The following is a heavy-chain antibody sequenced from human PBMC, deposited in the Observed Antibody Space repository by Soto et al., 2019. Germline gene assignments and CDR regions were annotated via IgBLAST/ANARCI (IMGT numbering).Heavy chain of an antibody. D-gene: IGHD1-26*01. CDR2: TRNKANSYTT. Sequence: GGSLRLSCAASGFTFSDYYMDWVRQLPGKGLEWVGRTRNKANSYTTEYAPSVKGRFTISRHDSEDSIYLQMNSLKTEDTAVYYCARDTGGSYDFWGQGALVTVSS. J-gene: IGHJ4*02. CDR3: ARDTGGSYDF. V-gene: IGHV3-72*01. CDR1: GFTFSDYY.